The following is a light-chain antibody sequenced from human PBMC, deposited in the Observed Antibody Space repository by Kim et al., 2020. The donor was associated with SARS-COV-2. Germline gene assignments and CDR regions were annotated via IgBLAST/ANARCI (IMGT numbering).Light chain of an antibody. CDR3: QQYYSYPQF. CDR2: AAS. V-gene: IGKV1-8*01. J-gene: IGKJ2*01. Sequence: AIRMTQSPSSFSASTGDRVTITCRASQGISSYLAWYQQKPGKAPKLLIYAASTLQSGVPSRFSGSGSGTDFTLTISCLQSEDFATYYSQQYYSYPQFLGQGTKLEI. CDR1: QGISSY.